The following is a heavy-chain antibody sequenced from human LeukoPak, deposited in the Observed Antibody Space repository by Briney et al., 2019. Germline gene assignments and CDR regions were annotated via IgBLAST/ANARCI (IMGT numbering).Heavy chain of an antibody. V-gene: IGHV3-23*01. J-gene: IGHJ6*04. CDR1: GVTFSSDA. CDR2: ISGSGGST. D-gene: IGHD3-9*01. CDR3: AKEGSLRYFDWPDYYYYGMDV. Sequence: GGSLRLSCAASGVTFSSDAISWGRQAPGKGLEWVSAISGSGGSTYYADSAKGRFTISRDNSKNTLYLQMNSLRAADTAVYYCAKEGSLRYFDWPDYYYYGMDVWGKGTTVTVSS.